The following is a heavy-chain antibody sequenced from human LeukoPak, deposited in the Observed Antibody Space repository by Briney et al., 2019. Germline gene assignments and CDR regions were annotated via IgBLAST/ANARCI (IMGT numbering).Heavy chain of an antibody. Sequence: ASVKVSCKASGYTFTSYGISWVRQEPGQGGEGMGWISAYNGNTNYAQKLQGRVTMTTDTSTSTVYMELSSLRSEDTAVYYCARDRSIAPGVTRGFYFDYWGQGTLVTVSS. CDR1: GYTFTSYG. CDR2: ISAYNGNT. D-gene: IGHD6-6*01. J-gene: IGHJ4*02. V-gene: IGHV1-18*01. CDR3: ARDRSIAPGVTRGFYFDY.